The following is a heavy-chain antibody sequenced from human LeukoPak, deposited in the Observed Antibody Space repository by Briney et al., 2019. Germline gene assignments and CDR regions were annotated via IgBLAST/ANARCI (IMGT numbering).Heavy chain of an antibody. CDR3: ARDSVAYCSGGSCITFDS. CDR2: ISSGGSTI. Sequence: GGSLRLSCAASGFTFSSYEMNWVRQAPGKGLEWVSYISSGGSTIYYADSVKGRFTISRDNAKNSLYLQMNSLRAEDTAVYYCARDSVAYCSGGSCITFDSWGQGTLVTVSS. D-gene: IGHD2-15*01. V-gene: IGHV3-48*03. CDR1: GFTFSSYE. J-gene: IGHJ4*02.